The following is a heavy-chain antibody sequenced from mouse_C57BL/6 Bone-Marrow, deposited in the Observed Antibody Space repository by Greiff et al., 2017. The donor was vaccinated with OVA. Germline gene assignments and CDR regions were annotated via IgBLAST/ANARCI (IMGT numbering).Heavy chain of an antibody. D-gene: IGHD3-3*01. Sequence: EVMLVESGGGLVKPGGSLKLSCAASGFTFSSYAMSWVRQTPEKRLEWVATISDGGSYTYYPDNVKGRFTISRDNAKNNLYLQMSHLKSEDTAMYYCARDRGDWYYFDDWGQGTTLTVSS. J-gene: IGHJ2*01. CDR2: ISDGGSYT. CDR3: ARDRGDWYYFDD. V-gene: IGHV5-4*01. CDR1: GFTFSSYA.